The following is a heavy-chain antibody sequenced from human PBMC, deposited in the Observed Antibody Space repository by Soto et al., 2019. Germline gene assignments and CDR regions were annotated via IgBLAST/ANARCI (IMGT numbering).Heavy chain of an antibody. Sequence: SETLSLTCAVYGGSFSGHSWTWIRQSPGKGLEWIGDINHSGRVNYSPSLKSRVTISLDTSKNQFSLTLSAVTAADTAMYYCSTRAYDTNGYYRFDPWGQGTLVT. V-gene: IGHV4-34*01. D-gene: IGHD3-22*01. CDR1: GGSFSGHS. J-gene: IGHJ5*01. CDR2: INHSGRV. CDR3: STRAYDTNGYYRFDP.